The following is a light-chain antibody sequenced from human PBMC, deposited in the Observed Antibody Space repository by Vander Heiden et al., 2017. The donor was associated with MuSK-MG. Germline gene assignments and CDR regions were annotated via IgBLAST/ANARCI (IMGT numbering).Light chain of an antibody. CDR1: NSNIGAGYD. CDR3: QSYDSSLSASV. V-gene: IGLV1-40*01. J-gene: IGLJ1*01. CDR2: QNA. Sequence: QSVLTQPPSVSGAPGQRVTISCTGTNSNIGAGYDVNWYQQVPGKAPNLLMFQNADRPSGVPDRFSGSNSGTSASLAITGLQAEDEADYYCQSYDSSLSASVFGTGTKATVL.